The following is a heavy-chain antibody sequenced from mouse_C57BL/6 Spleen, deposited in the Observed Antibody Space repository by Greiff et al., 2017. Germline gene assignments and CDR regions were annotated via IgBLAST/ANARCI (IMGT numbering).Heavy chain of an antibody. CDR3: ARLYGNYVWYFDV. V-gene: IGHV7-3*01. D-gene: IGHD2-1*01. Sequence: DVMLVESGGGLVQPGGSLSLSCAASGFTFTDYYMSWVRQPPGKALEWLGFIRNKANGYTTEYSASVKGRFTISRDHSQSILYLQMNALRAEDSATYYCARLYGNYVWYFDVWGTGTTVTVSS. CDR1: GFTFTDYY. CDR2: IRNKANGYTT. J-gene: IGHJ1*03.